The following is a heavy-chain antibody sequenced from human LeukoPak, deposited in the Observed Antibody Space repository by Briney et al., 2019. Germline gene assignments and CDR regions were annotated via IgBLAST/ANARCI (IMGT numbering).Heavy chain of an antibody. J-gene: IGHJ4*02. CDR2: INPDGSST. Sequence: PGGSLRLSCAASGFIFSSYWMHWVRQAPGKGLVWASRINPDGSSTNYADSVKGRFTISRDNAKNTSYLQMNSLRAEDTAVYYCARVGGSGSPFSYWGQGTLVTVSS. CDR3: ARVGGSGSPFSY. CDR1: GFIFSSYW. V-gene: IGHV3-74*01. D-gene: IGHD3-10*01.